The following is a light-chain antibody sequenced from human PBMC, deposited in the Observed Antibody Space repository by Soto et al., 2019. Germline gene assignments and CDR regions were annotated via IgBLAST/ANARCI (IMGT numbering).Light chain of an antibody. CDR3: QQRSSWPLT. CDR2: DAS. J-gene: IGKJ4*01. CDR1: QSVSSY. Sequence: EIVLTQSPATLSLSPGERATLSCRASQSVSSYLAWYQQKPGQAPRLLIYDASNRTTGIPARFSGSGSGIVVTLTISLLEPEDFAVYYCQQRSSWPLTFGGGTKVEIK. V-gene: IGKV3-11*01.